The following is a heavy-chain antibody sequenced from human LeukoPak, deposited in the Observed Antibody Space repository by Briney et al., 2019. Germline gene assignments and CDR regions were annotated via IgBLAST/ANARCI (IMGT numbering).Heavy chain of an antibody. CDR1: GFTFNSYA. CDR2: ISGNGDDT. Sequence: RPGGPLRLSCTVSGFTFNSYAMSWVRQAPGKGLEWVSSISGNGDDTYHADSVKGRFTVSRDNSKSTLYLQMNSLRAEDTAVFYCARTIAENTNSWLYYYGGMDVWGQGTTVTVSS. V-gene: IGHV3-23*01. D-gene: IGHD6-13*01. J-gene: IGHJ6*02. CDR3: ARTIAENTNSWLYYYGGMDV.